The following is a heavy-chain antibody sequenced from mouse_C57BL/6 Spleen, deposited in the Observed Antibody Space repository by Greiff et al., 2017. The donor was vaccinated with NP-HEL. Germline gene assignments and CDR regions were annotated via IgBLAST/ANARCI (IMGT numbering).Heavy chain of an antibody. V-gene: IGHV1-20*01. D-gene: IGHD1-1*01. CDR1: GYSFTGYF. CDR2: INPYNGDT. CDR3: ARSGYGSSPWYFDV. Sequence: VQLQQSGPELVKPGDSVKISCKASGYSFTGYFMNWVMQSHGKSLEWIGRINPYNGDTFYNQKFKGKATLTVDKSSSTAHMELRSLTSEDSAVYYCARSGYGSSPWYFDVWGTGTTVTVSS. J-gene: IGHJ1*03.